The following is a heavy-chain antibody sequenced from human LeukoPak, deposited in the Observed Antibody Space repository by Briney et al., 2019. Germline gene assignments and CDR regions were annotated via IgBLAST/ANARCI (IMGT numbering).Heavy chain of an antibody. D-gene: IGHD6-6*01. CDR1: GFTFSSYS. CDR3: ARDIRYSSSSVLD. V-gene: IGHV3-48*01. Sequence: PGGSLRLACAASGFTFSSYSMNWVRQAPGKGLEWVSYISSSSSTIYYADSVKGRFTISRDNAKNSLYLQMNSLRAEDTAVYYCARDIRYSSSSVLDWGQGTLVTVSS. J-gene: IGHJ4*02. CDR2: ISSSSSTI.